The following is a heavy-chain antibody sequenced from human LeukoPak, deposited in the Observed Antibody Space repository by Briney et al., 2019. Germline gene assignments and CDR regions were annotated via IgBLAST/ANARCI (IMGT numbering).Heavy chain of an antibody. V-gene: IGHV1-69*13. CDR2: IIPIFGTA. CDR1: GGTFSSYA. Sequence: SVKVSCKASGGTFSSYAISWVRQAPGQGLEWMGGIIPIFGTANYAQKFQGRVTITADESTSTAYMELSSLRSEDTAVYYCARGVDYYDSSGYPYYYYYGMDVWGQGTTVTVSS. J-gene: IGHJ6*02. CDR3: ARGVDYYDSSGYPYYYYYGMDV. D-gene: IGHD3-22*01.